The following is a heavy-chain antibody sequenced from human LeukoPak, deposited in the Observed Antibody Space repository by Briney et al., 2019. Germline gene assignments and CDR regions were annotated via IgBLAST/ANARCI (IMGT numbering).Heavy chain of an antibody. CDR1: GGTFSTYA. V-gene: IGHV1-69*05. CDR3: ARSITMVRGGELTSPNWFDP. Sequence: ASVKVSCKASGGTFSTYAISWVRQAPGQGLEWMGRTIPIFGTANYAQKFQDRITITTDESTSTAYMELSSLRSEDTAVYYCARSITMVRGGELTSPNWFDPWGQGTLVTVSS. D-gene: IGHD3-10*01. CDR2: TIPIFGTA. J-gene: IGHJ5*02.